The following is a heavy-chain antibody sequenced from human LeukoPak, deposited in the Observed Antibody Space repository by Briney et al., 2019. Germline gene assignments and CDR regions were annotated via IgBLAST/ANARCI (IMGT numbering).Heavy chain of an antibody. D-gene: IGHD3-10*01. J-gene: IGHJ5*02. CDR2: MNPNNGKT. Sequence: ASVKVSCTASGFKFTGYDINWVRQASGRGLEWMGWMNPNNGKTGYAQKFQGRVTMTRDTSTSTACMELRGLISEDTAVYYCVRDGEGVAISVNYWFDPWGQGTLVTVSS. V-gene: IGHV1-8*01. CDR1: GFKFTGYD. CDR3: VRDGEGVAISVNYWFDP.